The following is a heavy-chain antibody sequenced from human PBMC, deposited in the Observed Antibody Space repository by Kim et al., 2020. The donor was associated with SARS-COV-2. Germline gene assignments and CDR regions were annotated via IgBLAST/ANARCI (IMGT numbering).Heavy chain of an antibody. Sequence: GGSLRLSCAASGLTFSSYAMLLVRQAPGKGLEWVSAISGSGGSTYYADSVKGRFTISRDNSKNTLYLQMNSLRAEDTAVYYCAKDRGVVTAILGYWGQGTLVTVSS. J-gene: IGHJ4*02. CDR3: AKDRGVVTAILGY. CDR2: ISGSGGST. CDR1: GLTFSSYA. V-gene: IGHV3-23*01. D-gene: IGHD2-21*02.